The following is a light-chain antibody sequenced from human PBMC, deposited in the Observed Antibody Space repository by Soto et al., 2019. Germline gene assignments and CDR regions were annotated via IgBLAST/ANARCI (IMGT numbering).Light chain of an antibody. J-gene: IGKJ1*01. CDR2: GAT. CDR3: QQYDTSPWT. V-gene: IGKV3-20*01. Sequence: TQSPSTLSASVGDRVTITCRASQSVNSAYLAWYQVRLGQAPRLLVFGATTRASGIPDRFSGSGSGTDFTLSISRLESEDFAVYYCQQYDTSPWTFGQGTKVEI. CDR1: QSVNSAY.